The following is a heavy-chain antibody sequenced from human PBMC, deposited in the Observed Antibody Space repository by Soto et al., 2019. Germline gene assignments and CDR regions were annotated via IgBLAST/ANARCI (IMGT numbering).Heavy chain of an antibody. CDR2: IYPGDSDT. J-gene: IGHJ4*02. CDR1: GYSFTIYC. Sequence: GESLKISCKGSGYSFTIYCIGWVLQMPGKGLEWMGIIYPGDSDTRYSPSFQGQVTISADKSISTAYLQWSSLKASDTAMYYCARQGWYSSSWPNYWGQGTLVTVSS. V-gene: IGHV5-51*01. D-gene: IGHD6-13*01. CDR3: ARQGWYSSSWPNY.